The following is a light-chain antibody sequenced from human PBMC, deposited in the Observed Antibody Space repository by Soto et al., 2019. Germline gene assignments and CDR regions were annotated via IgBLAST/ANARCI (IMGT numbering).Light chain of an antibody. Sequence: EIVMTQSPVTLSVSPGERATLSCRASQSVTSRYLAWYQQKPGQAPRLLIYGASSRATGIPDRFSGSGSGTDFTLTISRLEPEDFVVYYCQQYGSSPPLTFGGGTKVDIK. V-gene: IGKV3-20*01. CDR2: GAS. CDR1: QSVTSRY. CDR3: QQYGSSPPLT. J-gene: IGKJ4*01.